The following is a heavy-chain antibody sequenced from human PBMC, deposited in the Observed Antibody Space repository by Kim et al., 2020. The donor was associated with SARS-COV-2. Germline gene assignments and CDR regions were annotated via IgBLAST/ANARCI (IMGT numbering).Heavy chain of an antibody. J-gene: IGHJ5*02. V-gene: IGHV3-48*02. Sequence: GGSLRLSCVASGFIFRKYTMNWVRQAPGKGLEWLSYITSTGNTIYYADSVQGRFTISRDNARNALYLQMNSLRDEDTAVYYCWRESRSDYDYRWGSYRFPWLDPWGQGTLVTVSS. CDR2: ITSTGNTI. CDR3: WRESRSDYDYRWGSYRFPWLDP. CDR1: GFIFRKYT. D-gene: IGHD3-16*02.